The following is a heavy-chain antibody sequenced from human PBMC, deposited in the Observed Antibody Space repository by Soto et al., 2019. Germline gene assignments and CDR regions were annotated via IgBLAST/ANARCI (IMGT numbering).Heavy chain of an antibody. D-gene: IGHD6-13*01. V-gene: IGHV3-43*01. J-gene: IGHJ6*02. CDR3: AKESRSSSWGVRYYYYGMDV. Sequence: GGSLRLSCAASGFTFDDYTMHWVRQAPGKGLEWVSLISWDGGSTYYADSVKGRFTISRDNSKNSLYLQMNSLRTEDTALYYCAKESRSSSWGVRYYYYGMDVWGQGTTVTVSS. CDR1: GFTFDDYT. CDR2: ISWDGGST.